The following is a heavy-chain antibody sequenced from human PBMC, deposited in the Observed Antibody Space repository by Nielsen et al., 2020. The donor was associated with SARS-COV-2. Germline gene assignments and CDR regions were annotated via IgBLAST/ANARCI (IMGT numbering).Heavy chain of an antibody. J-gene: IGHJ4*02. D-gene: IGHD6-6*01. V-gene: IGHV3-7*03. Sequence: GESLEISCEVSGFILSNYWMSWVRQAPGKGLEWVANIKPDGSEKFYVDSVKGRFTISRDNAKNSLYLQMSSLRAEDTAVYYCARGEQLFDWGQGTLVTVSS. CDR3: ARGEQLFD. CDR2: IKPDGSEK. CDR1: GFILSNYW.